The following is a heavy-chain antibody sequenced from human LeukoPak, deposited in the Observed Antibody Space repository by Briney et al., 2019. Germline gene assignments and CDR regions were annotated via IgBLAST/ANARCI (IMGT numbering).Heavy chain of an antibody. CDR2: IYYSGTT. J-gene: IGHJ4*02. D-gene: IGHD5-18*01. Sequence: PSETLSLTCTVSGGSISNYYWSWIRQPPGKGLEWIGYIYYSGTTNYNPSLRSRVTISVDTSKNQLSLKLNSVTAADTAVYYCARIVPYNYGYVDYWGRGTLVTVSS. CDR1: GGSISNYY. CDR3: ARIVPYNYGYVDY. V-gene: IGHV4-59*01.